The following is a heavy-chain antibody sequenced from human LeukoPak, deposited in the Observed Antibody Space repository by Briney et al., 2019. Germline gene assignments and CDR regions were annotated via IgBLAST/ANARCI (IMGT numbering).Heavy chain of an antibody. CDR3: AREENYYDSSGYYH. D-gene: IGHD3-22*01. CDR2: IYSGGST. J-gene: IGHJ5*02. CDR1: GFTVSSNY. V-gene: IGHV3-66*01. Sequence: GGSLRLSCAASGFTVSSNYMSWVRQAPGKGLEWVSVIYSGGSTYYADSVKGRFTISRDNSKNTLYLQMNSLRAEDTAVYYCAREENYYDSSGYYHWGQGTLVTVSP.